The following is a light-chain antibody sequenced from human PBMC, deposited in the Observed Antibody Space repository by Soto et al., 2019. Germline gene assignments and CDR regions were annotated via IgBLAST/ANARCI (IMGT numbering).Light chain of an antibody. CDR3: LQFNSYPIT. CDR2: DVS. Sequence: AIQLTQSPSSLSASVGDRVTITCRASQDIRGALAWYQQKPGKAPKILIYDVSTLDSGVPSRFSGSSSGTDFTLTISSLQPVDFATYYCLQFNSYPITFGQGTRLEIK. CDR1: QDIRGA. J-gene: IGKJ5*01. V-gene: IGKV1-13*02.